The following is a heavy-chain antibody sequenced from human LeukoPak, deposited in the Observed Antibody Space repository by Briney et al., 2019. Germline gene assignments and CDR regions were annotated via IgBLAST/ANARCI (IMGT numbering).Heavy chain of an antibody. J-gene: IGHJ4*02. CDR2: ISAYNGNT. V-gene: IGHV1-18*01. Sequence: GASVKVSCKASGYTFTSYGISWVRQAPGQGLEWMGWISAYNGNTNYAQKLQGRVTMTTDTSTSTAYMELRSLRSDDTAVYYCARDRTVTTDYYFDYWGQGTLVTVSS. D-gene: IGHD4-11*01. CDR3: ARDRTVTTDYYFDY. CDR1: GYTFTSYG.